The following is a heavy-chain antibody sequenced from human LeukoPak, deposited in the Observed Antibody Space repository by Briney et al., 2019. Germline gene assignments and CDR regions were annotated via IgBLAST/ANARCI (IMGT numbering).Heavy chain of an antibody. V-gene: IGHV3-23*01. CDR1: GFTFSNYA. CDR3: AKKSQTYGDSVTDY. CDR2: ISNSGGST. J-gene: IGHJ4*02. Sequence: GGSLRLSCAASGFTFSNYAMSRVRQAPGKGLEWVSAISNSGGSTFYADSVKGRFTISRDNSKSTLYLQMNSLRAEDTAVYYCAKKSQTYGDSVTDYWGQGTLVTVFS. D-gene: IGHD4-17*01.